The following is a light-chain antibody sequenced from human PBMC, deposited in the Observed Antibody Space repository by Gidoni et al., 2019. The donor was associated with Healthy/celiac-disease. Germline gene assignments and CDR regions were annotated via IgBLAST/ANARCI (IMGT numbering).Light chain of an antibody. J-gene: IGKJ1*01. V-gene: IGKV1-39*01. CDR1: QSISSY. CDR2: AAS. Sequence: DIKMTPSPSSLSASVGDRVTITCRAKQSISSYLNWYQQKPEKAHKLLIYAASSWQSGVPSRFSGSGSGTDFTLTISRLQPEDFATYYCQQNYSTPRTFGQGTKVEIK. CDR3: QQNYSTPRT.